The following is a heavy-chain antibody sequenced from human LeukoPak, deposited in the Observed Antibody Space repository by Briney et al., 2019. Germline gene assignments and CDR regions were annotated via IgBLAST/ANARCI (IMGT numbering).Heavy chain of an antibody. CDR1: GGSISSGSYY. CDR3: ARGDGSITMVRGVTVFDY. D-gene: IGHD3-10*01. Sequence: SETLSLTCTVSGGSISSGSYYWSWIRQPAGKGLEWIGRIYTSGSTYYNPSLKSRVTISVDTSKNQFSLKLSSVTAADTAVYYCARGDGSITMVRGVTVFDYWGQGTLVTVSS. V-gene: IGHV4-61*02. J-gene: IGHJ4*02. CDR2: IYTSGST.